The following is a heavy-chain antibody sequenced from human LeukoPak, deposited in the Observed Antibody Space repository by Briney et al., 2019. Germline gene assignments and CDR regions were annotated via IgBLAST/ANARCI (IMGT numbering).Heavy chain of an antibody. CDR1: GGSISSGDYY. Sequence: SQTLSLTXTVSGGSISSGDYYWSWIRQPPGKGLVWIGYIYYSGSTYYNPSLKSRVTISVDTSKNQFSLKLSSVTAADTAVYYCARVGSSSGPTSDLADYWGQGTLVTVSS. D-gene: IGHD2-15*01. V-gene: IGHV4-30-4*08. J-gene: IGHJ4*02. CDR2: IYYSGST. CDR3: ARVGSSSGPTSDLADY.